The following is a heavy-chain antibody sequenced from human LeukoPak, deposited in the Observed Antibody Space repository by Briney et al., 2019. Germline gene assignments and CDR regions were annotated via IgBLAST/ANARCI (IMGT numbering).Heavy chain of an antibody. CDR1: GFTFSSYG. CDR3: AKPGDYVLSSGLDY. D-gene: IGHD4-17*01. Sequence: HPGGSLRLSCAASGFTFSSYGMSWVRQAPGKGLEWVSAISGSGGSTYYADSVKGRFTISRDNFKNTLYVQMNSLRAEDTAVYYCAKPGDYVLSSGLDYWGQGTLVTVSS. CDR2: ISGSGGST. V-gene: IGHV3-23*01. J-gene: IGHJ4*02.